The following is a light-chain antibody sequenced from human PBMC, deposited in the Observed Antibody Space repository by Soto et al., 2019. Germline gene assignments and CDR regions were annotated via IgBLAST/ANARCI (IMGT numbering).Light chain of an antibody. J-gene: IGKJ2*01. CDR1: QNIFSF. CDR3: QQSYSVPHT. V-gene: IGKV1-39*01. CDR2: AAS. Sequence: DIQMTQSPSSLSASVGDRVTITCRASQNIFSFLSWYLHKPGKAPELLIYAASSLQSGVPSRFSGSGYGTDFALTISSLQPEDFATFYCQQSYSVPHTFGQGTNLEI.